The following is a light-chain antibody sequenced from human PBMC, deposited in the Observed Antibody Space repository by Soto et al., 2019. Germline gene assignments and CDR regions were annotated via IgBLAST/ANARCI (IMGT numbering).Light chain of an antibody. Sequence: DIVMTQSPDSLAVSVGDRATINCKSSQSVLLTANHKNCLAWFQQKPGHPPKLLIYWASIRESGPPDRFSGGGSGTDFTPAINNVQAEDVAVYYCQQYYNTQTFGQGTKGDI. CDR1: QSVLLTANHKNC. V-gene: IGKV4-1*01. J-gene: IGKJ1*01. CDR2: WAS. CDR3: QQYYNTQT.